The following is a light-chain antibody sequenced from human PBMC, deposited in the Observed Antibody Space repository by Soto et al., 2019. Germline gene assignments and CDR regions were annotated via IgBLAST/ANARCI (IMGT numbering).Light chain of an antibody. CDR1: NSNIGNNY. CDR2: DNN. CDR3: ATWDRSLSGVV. V-gene: IGLV1-51*01. Sequence: QSVLTQPPSVSAAPGQRVTISCSGSNSNIGNNYVSWYQHLPGTAPKLLIYDNNKRPSGVPDRFSGSKSGTSATLGITGLQTGDEADYYCATWDRSLSGVVFGGGTKVTVL. J-gene: IGLJ2*01.